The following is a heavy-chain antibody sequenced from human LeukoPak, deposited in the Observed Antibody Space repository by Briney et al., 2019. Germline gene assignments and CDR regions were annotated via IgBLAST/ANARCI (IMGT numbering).Heavy chain of an antibody. CDR3: ARSLAAAGSFDP. V-gene: IGHV4-59*08. Sequence: SETLSLTCTVSGGSISSYYWSWLRQPPGKGLEWIGYIYYSGSTNYNPSLKSRVTISVDTSKNQFSLKLSSVTAADTAVYYCARSLAAAGSFDPWGQGTLVTVSS. CDR2: IYYSGST. D-gene: IGHD6-13*01. CDR1: GGSISSYY. J-gene: IGHJ5*02.